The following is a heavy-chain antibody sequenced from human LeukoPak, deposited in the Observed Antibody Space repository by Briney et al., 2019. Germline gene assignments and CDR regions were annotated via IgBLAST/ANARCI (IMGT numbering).Heavy chain of an antibody. V-gene: IGHV4-31*03. D-gene: IGHD2-2*01. CDR1: GGSMSNGGYY. J-gene: IGHJ4*02. CDR3: ARVRRFRLSSLGSYYQY. Sequence: YPSQTLSLTCTVSGGSMSNGGYYWSWIRQHPGKGLEWIGYIHYSGNIYYNPSLKSRISISVDTSKNQFSLKLASVTAADTAVYYCARVRRFRLSSLGSYYQYWGQGILVTVSS. CDR2: IHYSGNI.